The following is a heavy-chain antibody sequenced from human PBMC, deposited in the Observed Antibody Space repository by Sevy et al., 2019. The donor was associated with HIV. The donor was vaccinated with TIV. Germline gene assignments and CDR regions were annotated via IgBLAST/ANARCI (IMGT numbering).Heavy chain of an antibody. CDR1: GFTFSDSW. J-gene: IGHJ4*02. Sequence: GGSLRRSCVASGFTFSDSWMTWVRQAPGKGLERIAFINEDGSRLGYVDSVRGRFTISREKTKNLLYLQMDSLRAEDTAVYFCARHRAYSGVDYCGQGTLVTVSS. CDR3: ARHRAYSGVDY. D-gene: IGHD5-18*01. CDR2: INEDGSRL. V-gene: IGHV3-7*01.